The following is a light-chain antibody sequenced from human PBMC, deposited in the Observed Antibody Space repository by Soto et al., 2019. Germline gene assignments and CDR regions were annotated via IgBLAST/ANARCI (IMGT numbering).Light chain of an antibody. CDR1: QGISNY. J-gene: IGKJ1*01. CDR3: HKYHSAPQT. Sequence: DIQMTQSPSSLSASVGDRVTITCRASQGISNYLAWYQQKPGKVPKLLIYAASTLQSGVPSRFSGSGSGTDFTLTISSLQPEDVATYSYHKYHSAPQTFGQGTKVEIK. CDR2: AAS. V-gene: IGKV1-27*01.